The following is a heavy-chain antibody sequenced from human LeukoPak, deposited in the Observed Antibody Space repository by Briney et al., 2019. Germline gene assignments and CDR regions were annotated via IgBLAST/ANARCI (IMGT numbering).Heavy chain of an antibody. V-gene: IGHV4-59*01. CDR3: ARVDGSSSWPTDY. J-gene: IGHJ4*02. CDR2: IYYSGST. Sequence: SETLSLTCTVSGGSISSYYWSWIRQPPVKGLEWIGYIYYSGSTNYNPSLKSRVTISVDTSKNQFSLKLSSVTAADTAVYYCARVDGSSSWPTDYWGQGTLVTVSS. CDR1: GGSISSYY. D-gene: IGHD6-13*01.